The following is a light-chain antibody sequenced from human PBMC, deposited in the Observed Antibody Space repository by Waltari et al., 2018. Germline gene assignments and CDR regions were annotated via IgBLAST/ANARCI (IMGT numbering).Light chain of an antibody. V-gene: IGKV3-11*01. CDR3: QQSYSSPYT. CDR1: QSVSSY. Sequence: EIVLTQSPATLSLSPGERATLSCRASQSVSSYLVWYQQKPGQAPRLLIYDAYKRATGIPARFSGSGSGTDFTLTISSLEPEDFATYYCQQSYSSPYTFGQGTKVEIK. J-gene: IGKJ2*01. CDR2: DAY.